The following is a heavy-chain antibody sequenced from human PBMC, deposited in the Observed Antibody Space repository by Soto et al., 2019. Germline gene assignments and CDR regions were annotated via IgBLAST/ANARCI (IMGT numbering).Heavy chain of an antibody. CDR2: IYYSGTT. CDR1: GGSISSSNYN. Sequence: QLQLQESGPGLVKPSETLSLTCTVYGGSISSSNYNWGWIRQPPGKGREWIGSIYYSGTTYYNPSLKSRVTRSVDTSKNQFSLKLSSVTAADTAVYYCARHLYGSGSDGQHWGQGTLVTVS. J-gene: IGHJ1*01. V-gene: IGHV4-39*01. D-gene: IGHD3-10*01. CDR3: ARHLYGSGSDGQH.